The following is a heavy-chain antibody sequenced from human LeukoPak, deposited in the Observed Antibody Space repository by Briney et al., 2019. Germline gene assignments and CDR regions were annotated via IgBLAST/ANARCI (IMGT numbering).Heavy chain of an antibody. D-gene: IGHD6-6*01. J-gene: IGHJ6*03. CDR2: INHSGST. V-gene: IGHV4-39*07. CDR1: GGSISSSSYY. CDR3: ARIAARGYYYYYMDV. Sequence: SETLSLTCTVSGGSISSSSYYWGWIRQPPGKGLEWIGEINHSGSTNYNPSLKSRVTISVDTTKNQFSLKLSSVTAADTAVYYCARIAARGYYYYYMDVWGKGTTVTVSS.